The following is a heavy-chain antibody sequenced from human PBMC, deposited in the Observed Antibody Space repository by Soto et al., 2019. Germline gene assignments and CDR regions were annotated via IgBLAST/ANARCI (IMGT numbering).Heavy chain of an antibody. CDR1: GGSLSSYY. D-gene: IGHD2-15*01. CDR2: IYYSGST. V-gene: IGHV4-59*08. J-gene: IGHJ2*01. Sequence: QVQLQESGPGLVKPSETLSLTCTVSGGSLSSYYWSWIRQPPGKGLEWIGYIYYSGSTNYNPSLRGRVTISADTSKSEFSLTLSSVTAADTAVYYCARRRLQGYCSGGSCYSNWDFDLWGRGTLVTVSA. CDR3: ARRRLQGYCSGGSCYSNWDFDL.